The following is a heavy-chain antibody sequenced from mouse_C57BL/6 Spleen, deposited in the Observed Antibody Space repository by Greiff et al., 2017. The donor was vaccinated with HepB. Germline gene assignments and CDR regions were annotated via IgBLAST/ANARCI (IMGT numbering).Heavy chain of an antibody. CDR1: GYTFTDYE. D-gene: IGHD2-5*01. CDR2: IDPETGGT. CDR3: TRREAYYSNWFAY. Sequence: VQLQQSGAELVRPGASVTLSCKASGYTFTDYEMHWVKQTPVHGLEWIGAIDPETGGTAYNQKFKGKAILTADKSSSTAYMELRSLTSEDSAVYYCTRREAYYSNWFAYWGQGTLVTVSA. J-gene: IGHJ3*01. V-gene: IGHV1-15*01.